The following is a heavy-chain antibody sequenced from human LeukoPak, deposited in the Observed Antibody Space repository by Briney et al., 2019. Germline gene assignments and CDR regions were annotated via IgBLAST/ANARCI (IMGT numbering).Heavy chain of an antibody. CDR1: GFTFSSYW. D-gene: IGHD3-22*01. CDR2: INQDGGEK. Sequence: PGGSLRLSCAASGFTFSSYWMSWVGRPPGEGLEGGANINQDGGEKYYLDPVKGRFTISRDNAKNSLYLQMNSLRAEDTAVYYCARGIRGIVVIDLDYWGQGTLVTVSS. J-gene: IGHJ4*02. CDR3: ARGIRGIVVIDLDY. V-gene: IGHV3-7*01.